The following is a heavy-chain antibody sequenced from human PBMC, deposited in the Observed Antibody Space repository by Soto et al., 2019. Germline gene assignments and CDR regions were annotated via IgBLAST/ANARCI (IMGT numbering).Heavy chain of an antibody. V-gene: IGHV3-21*01. Sequence: PGGSLRLSCAASGFTFSSYNMNWVRQAPGKELEWVSSISSSSSYIYYADSVKGRFTISRDNSQNSLYLQMNSLRAEDTAVYYCASTLRYVYKNDYYYYGMDVCGQGTTVTVSS. CDR2: ISSSSSYI. CDR1: GFTFSSYN. D-gene: IGHD1-1*01. CDR3: ASTLRYVYKNDYYYYGMDV. J-gene: IGHJ6*02.